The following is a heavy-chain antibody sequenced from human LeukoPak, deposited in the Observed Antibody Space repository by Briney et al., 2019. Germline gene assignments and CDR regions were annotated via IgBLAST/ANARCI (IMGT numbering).Heavy chain of an antibody. CDR1: GGSISSNGYY. V-gene: IGHV4-39*01. J-gene: IGHJ4*02. CDR3: ARHGGSGWTIDY. CDR2: IYYSGIT. D-gene: IGHD6-19*01. Sequence: SETLSLTCTVSGGSISSNGYYWGWIRQSPGEGLEWIGHIYYSGITYYNASLKSRVTISVDTSKNQFSLKVRSVTAADMAVYYCARHGGSGWTIDYWGQGTLVTVSS.